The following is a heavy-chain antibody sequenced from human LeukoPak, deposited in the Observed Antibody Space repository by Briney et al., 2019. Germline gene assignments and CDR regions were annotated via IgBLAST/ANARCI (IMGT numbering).Heavy chain of an antibody. CDR3: ARDGFDSSGYYYWYFDL. V-gene: IGHV4-61*02. D-gene: IGHD3-22*01. CDR1: GGSISSGGYY. J-gene: IGHJ2*01. CDR2: IYTSGST. Sequence: SETLSLTCTVSGGSISSGGYYWSWIRQPAGKGLEWIGRIYTSGSTNYNPSLKSRVTMSVDTSKNQFSLQLSSVTAADTAVYYCARDGFDSSGYYYWYFDLWGRGTLVTVSS.